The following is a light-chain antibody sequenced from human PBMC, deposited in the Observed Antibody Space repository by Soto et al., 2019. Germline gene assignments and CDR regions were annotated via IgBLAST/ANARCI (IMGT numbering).Light chain of an antibody. CDR3: QQRSNWPQLT. CDR1: QSVSSY. Sequence: DIVLTQSPATLSLSPGERATLSCRASQSVSSYLAWYQQKPGQAPRLLIYDASNRATGIPARFSGSGSGTDFTLTISSLEPEDFAVYYCQQRSNWPQLTVGGGTKVDIK. J-gene: IGKJ4*02. CDR2: DAS. V-gene: IGKV3-11*01.